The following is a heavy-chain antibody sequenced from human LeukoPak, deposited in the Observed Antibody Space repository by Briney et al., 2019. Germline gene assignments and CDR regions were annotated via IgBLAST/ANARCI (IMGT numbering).Heavy chain of an antibody. D-gene: IGHD2-2*01. CDR2: IWYDGSNK. V-gene: IGHV3-33*01. Sequence: GGSLRLSCAASGFTFSSYGMHWVRQAPDKGLEWVAVIWYDGSNKYYADSVKGRFTISRDNSKNTLYLQMNSLRAEDTAVYYCARGGCSSTSCSRPYYYYMDVWGKGTTVTVSS. CDR3: ARGGCSSTSCSRPYYYYMDV. CDR1: GFTFSSYG. J-gene: IGHJ6*03.